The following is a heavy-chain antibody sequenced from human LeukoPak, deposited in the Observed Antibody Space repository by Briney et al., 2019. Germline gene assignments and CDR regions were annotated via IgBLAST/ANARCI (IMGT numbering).Heavy chain of an antibody. Sequence: ASVKVSCKASGGTFSSYAISWVRQAPGQGLEWMGGIIPIFGTANYAQKFQGRVTITADKSTSTAYMELSSLRSEDTAVYYCARSIRSGSSSWYVSDYWGQGTLVTVSS. CDR3: ARSIRSGSSSWYVSDY. J-gene: IGHJ4*02. V-gene: IGHV1-69*06. CDR1: GGTFSSYA. CDR2: IIPIFGTA. D-gene: IGHD6-13*01.